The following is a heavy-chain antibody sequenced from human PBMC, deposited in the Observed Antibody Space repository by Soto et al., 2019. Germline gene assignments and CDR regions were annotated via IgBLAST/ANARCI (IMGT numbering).Heavy chain of an antibody. CDR2: IKQDGSEK. V-gene: IGHV3-7*05. J-gene: IGHJ3*02. Sequence: PGGSLRLSCAASGFTFSSYWMSWVRQAPGKGLEWVANIKQDGSEKYYVDSVKGRFTISRDNAKNSLYLQMNSLRAEDTAVYYCAGYYYDSRPRAFDIWGQGTMVTVSS. D-gene: IGHD3-22*01. CDR3: AGYYYDSRPRAFDI. CDR1: GFTFSSYW.